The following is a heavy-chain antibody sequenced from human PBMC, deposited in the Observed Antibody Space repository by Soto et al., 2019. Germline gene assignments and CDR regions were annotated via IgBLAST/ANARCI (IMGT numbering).Heavy chain of an antibody. V-gene: IGHV1-2*02. CDR1: GHTFTGYF. Sequence: XSVKVSCKASGHTFTGYFIHWLRQAPGQGLEWMGWININSGGTNYAKKFLGRVTLTSDTSISTGHMELRSLKSDYTAVYYCATSGGAYGQRLFDFWGQGALVTVSS. CDR3: ATSGGAYGQRLFDF. J-gene: IGHJ4*02. D-gene: IGHD2-15*01. CDR2: ININSGGT.